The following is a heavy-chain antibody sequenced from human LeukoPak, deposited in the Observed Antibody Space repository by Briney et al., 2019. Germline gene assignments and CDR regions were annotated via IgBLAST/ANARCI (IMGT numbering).Heavy chain of an antibody. Sequence: SETLSLTCTVSGGSISSSSYYWGWIRQPPGKGLEWIGSIYYSGSTYYNPSLKSRVTISVDTSKNQFSLKLSSVTAADTAVYYCARVRNSSGWCWGQGTLVTVSS. CDR3: ARVRNSSGWC. V-gene: IGHV4-39*07. D-gene: IGHD6-19*01. CDR1: GGSISSSSYY. J-gene: IGHJ4*02. CDR2: IYYSGST.